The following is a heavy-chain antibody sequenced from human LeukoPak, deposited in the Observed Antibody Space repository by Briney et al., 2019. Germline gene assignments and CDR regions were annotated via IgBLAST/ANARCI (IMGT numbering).Heavy chain of an antibody. Sequence: GGSLRLSCAASGFTVSSNYMSWVRQAPGKGLEWVSVIYSGGSTYYADSVKGRFTISRDNSKNTLYLQMNSLRAEDTAVYYCAREGDIVVVPAALDYWGQGTLVTVSS. CDR2: IYSGGST. D-gene: IGHD2-2*01. CDR3: AREGDIVVVPAALDY. CDR1: GFTVSSNY. J-gene: IGHJ4*02. V-gene: IGHV3-53*01.